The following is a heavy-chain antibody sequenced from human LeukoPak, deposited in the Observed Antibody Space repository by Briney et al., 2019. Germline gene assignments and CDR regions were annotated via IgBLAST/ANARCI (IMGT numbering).Heavy chain of an antibody. D-gene: IGHD3-16*02. CDR1: GGSISSYY. J-gene: IGHJ5*02. CDR3: ARTIAGGSYRYPYWFDP. CDR2: IYYSGST. Sequence: SETLSLTCTVSGGSISSYYWSWIRQPPGRGLEWIGYIYYSGSTNYNPSLKSRVTISVDTSKNQFSLKLSSVTAADTAVYYCARTIAGGSYRYPYWFDPWGQGTLVTVSS. V-gene: IGHV4-59*01.